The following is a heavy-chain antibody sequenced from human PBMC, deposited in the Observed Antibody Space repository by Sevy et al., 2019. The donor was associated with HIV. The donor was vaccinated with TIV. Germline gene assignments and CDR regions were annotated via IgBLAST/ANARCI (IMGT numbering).Heavy chain of an antibody. CDR2: ISGSGGST. J-gene: IGHJ4*02. CDR1: GFTFSSYA. D-gene: IGHD3-16*02. V-gene: IGHV3-23*01. Sequence: GGSLRLSCAASGFTFSSYAMSWVRQAPGKGLEWVSAISGSGGSTYYADSVKGRFTISRDNSKNTLYLQMNSLRAEDTAVYYCAKGEGYDYVWGIYRYPDLFDYWGQGTLVTVSS. CDR3: AKGEGYDYVWGIYRYPDLFDY.